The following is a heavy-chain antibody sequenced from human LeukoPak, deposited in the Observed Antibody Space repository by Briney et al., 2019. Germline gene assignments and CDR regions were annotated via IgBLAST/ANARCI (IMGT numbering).Heavy chain of an antibody. J-gene: IGHJ6*03. V-gene: IGHV1-69*05. CDR1: GGTFSSYA. CDR2: IIPIFGTA. CDR3: ARMYSSSSWLGNYYYMDV. Sequence: ASVKVSCKASGGTFSSYAISWVRQAPGQGLEWMGGIIPIFGTANYAQKFQGRVTITTDESTSTAYMELSSLRSEDTAVYYCARMYSSSSWLGNYYYMDVWGKGTTVTVSS. D-gene: IGHD6-6*01.